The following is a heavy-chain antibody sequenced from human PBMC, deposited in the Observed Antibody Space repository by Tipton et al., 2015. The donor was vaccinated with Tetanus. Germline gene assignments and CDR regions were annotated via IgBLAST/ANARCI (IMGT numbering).Heavy chain of an antibody. D-gene: IGHD3-3*01. V-gene: IGHV4-39*01. CDR1: GASIRGGTFY. CDR2: IDESGDT. J-gene: IGHJ4*02. Sequence: TLSLTCTVSGASIRGGTFYWGWIRQPPGKGLEWIGSIDESGDTYYIPSLKSRVTISGDTSTNQFSLTLNSMAAAGTGVYYCARHQSGYFTPFDYWDQGKLVTVSS. CDR3: ARHQSGYFTPFDY.